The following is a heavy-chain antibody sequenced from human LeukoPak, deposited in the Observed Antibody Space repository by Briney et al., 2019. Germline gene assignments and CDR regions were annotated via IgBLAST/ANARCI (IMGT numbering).Heavy chain of an antibody. Sequence: ASVKVSCKASGGTFSSYAISWVRQAPGQGLEWMGGIIPIFGTANYAQKFQGRVTITADEPTSTAYMELSSLRSEDTAVYYCASGVGYGSGSDYYYYYGMDVWGKGTTVTVSS. D-gene: IGHD3-10*01. CDR1: GGTFSSYA. J-gene: IGHJ6*04. V-gene: IGHV1-69*13. CDR3: ASGVGYGSGSDYYYYYGMDV. CDR2: IIPIFGTA.